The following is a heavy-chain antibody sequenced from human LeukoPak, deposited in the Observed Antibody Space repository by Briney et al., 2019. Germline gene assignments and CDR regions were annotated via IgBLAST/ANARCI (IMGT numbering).Heavy chain of an antibody. CDR1: GGTFSSYA. CDR2: IIPIFGTA. D-gene: IGHD3-22*01. Sequence: GASVNVSCKASGGTFSSYAISWVRQAPGQGLEWMGGIIPIFGTANYAQKFQGRVTITADESTSTAYMELSSLRSEDTAVYYCARGDTMIVVDPFYFDYWGQGTLVTVSS. V-gene: IGHV1-69*13. J-gene: IGHJ4*02. CDR3: ARGDTMIVVDPFYFDY.